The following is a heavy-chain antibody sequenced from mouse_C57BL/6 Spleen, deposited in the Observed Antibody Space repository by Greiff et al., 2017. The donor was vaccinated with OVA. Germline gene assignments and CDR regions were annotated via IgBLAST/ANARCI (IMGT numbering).Heavy chain of an antibody. J-gene: IGHJ3*01. CDR1: GYTFTSYW. Sequence: QVQLQQPGAELVMPGASVTLSCKASGYTFTSYWMHWVKQRPGQGLEWIGEIDPSDSYTNYNQKFKGKSTLTVDKSSSTAYMPLSSLTSEDSAVYYCARWIRQWGFAYWGQGTLVTVSA. V-gene: IGHV1-69*01. D-gene: IGHD1-3*01. CDR2: IDPSDSYT. CDR3: ARWIRQWGFAY.